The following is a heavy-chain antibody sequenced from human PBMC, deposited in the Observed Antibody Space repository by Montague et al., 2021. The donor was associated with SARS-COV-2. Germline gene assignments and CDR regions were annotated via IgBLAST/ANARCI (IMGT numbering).Heavy chain of an antibody. Sequence: SETLSLTCTVSGGSIDSFYWSWIRRPPGKGLEWTGCIFHSGRTYXNPSLKSRVSMSVDTSKNQVSLRLSSLTAADTAVYYCARGGYYDNTGYYSDYYYNMDVWGQGTTVTVSS. V-gene: IGHV4-59*01. D-gene: IGHD3-22*01. CDR2: IFHSGRT. CDR1: GGSIDSFY. CDR3: ARGGYYDNTGYYSDYYYNMDV. J-gene: IGHJ6*02.